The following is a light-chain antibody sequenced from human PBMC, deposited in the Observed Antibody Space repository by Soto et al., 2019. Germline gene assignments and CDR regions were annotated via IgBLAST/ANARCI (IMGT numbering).Light chain of an antibody. Sequence: EIVMTQSPATLSVSPGERATLSCRASQSVSSNLAWYQQKPGQAPRLLIYGASTRATGIAARFSGSGSGTEVTLAISSLQSEDFAVYYCQQYNNWPPFTFGPGTKVDIK. J-gene: IGKJ3*01. CDR1: QSVSSN. CDR3: QQYNNWPPFT. V-gene: IGKV3-15*01. CDR2: GAS.